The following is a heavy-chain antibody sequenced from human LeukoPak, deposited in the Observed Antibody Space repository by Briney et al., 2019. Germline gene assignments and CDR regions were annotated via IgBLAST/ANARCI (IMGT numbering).Heavy chain of an antibody. V-gene: IGHV1-18*01. J-gene: IGHJ3*02. CDR1: GYTFTSYA. Sequence: ASVKVSCKASGYTFTSYAMHWVRQAPGQRLEWMGWISAYNGNTNYAQKLQGRVTMTTDTSTSTAYMELRSLRSDDTAVYYCARPLRYNDAFDIWSQGTMVTVSS. CDR2: ISAYNGNT. D-gene: IGHD3-9*01. CDR3: ARPLRYNDAFDI.